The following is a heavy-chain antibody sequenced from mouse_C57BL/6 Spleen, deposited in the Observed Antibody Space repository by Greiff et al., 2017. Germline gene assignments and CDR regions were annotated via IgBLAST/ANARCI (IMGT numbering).Heavy chain of an antibody. Sequence: EVHLVESGGDLVKPGGSLKLSCAASGFTFSSYGMSWVRQTPDKRLEWVATISSGGSYTYYPDSVKGRFTISRDNAKNTLYLQMSSLKSEDTAMYYCARRSSNSPMDYWGQGTSVTVSS. CDR3: ARRSSNSPMDY. J-gene: IGHJ4*01. CDR1: GFTFSSYG. CDR2: ISSGGSYT. D-gene: IGHD2-5*01. V-gene: IGHV5-6*01.